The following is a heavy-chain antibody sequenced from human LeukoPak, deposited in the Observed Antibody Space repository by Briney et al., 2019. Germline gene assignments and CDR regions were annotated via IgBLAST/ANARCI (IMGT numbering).Heavy chain of an antibody. J-gene: IGHJ6*03. V-gene: IGHV4-59*12. CDR1: GGFNTHYY. CDR2: FYHSGST. D-gene: IGHD6-13*01. CDR3: ARARGYSSSWTYYYYYMDV. Sequence: SETLSPTCSVSGGFNTHYYWSWIRQPPGKGLEWIGYFYHSGSTNYNPSLKSRVTISRDNAKNSLYLQMNSLRAEDTAVYYCARARGYSSSWTYYYYYMDVWGKGTTVTVSS.